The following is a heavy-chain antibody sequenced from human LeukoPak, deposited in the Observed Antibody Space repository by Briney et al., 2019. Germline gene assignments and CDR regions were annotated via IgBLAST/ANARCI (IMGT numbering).Heavy chain of an antibody. CDR1: GYSISSGYY. J-gene: IGHJ4*02. D-gene: IGHD3-16*01. V-gene: IGHV4-38-2*02. CDR2: IYHSGST. CDR3: ATDGLGASVDY. Sequence: SETLSLTCTVPGYSISSGYYWGWIRQPPGKGLEWIGSIYHSGSTYYSPSLKSRVTISIDTSKNQLSLKLSAVTAADTAVYYCATDGLGASVDYWGQGTLVTVSS.